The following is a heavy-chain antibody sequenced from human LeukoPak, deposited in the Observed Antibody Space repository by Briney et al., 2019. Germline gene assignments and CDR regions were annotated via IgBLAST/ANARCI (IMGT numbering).Heavy chain of an antibody. Sequence: GGSPRLSCAASGVTSNSYVVPCVRQAPGKGLEWVTTTTGSGATTDYADSVKGRFTISRDNYKNTLSLQMNSLRAEDTAVYYCARSWYFDLWGRGTLVTVSS. V-gene: IGHV3-23*01. CDR1: GVTSNSYV. CDR3: ARSWYFDL. CDR2: TTGSGATT. J-gene: IGHJ2*01.